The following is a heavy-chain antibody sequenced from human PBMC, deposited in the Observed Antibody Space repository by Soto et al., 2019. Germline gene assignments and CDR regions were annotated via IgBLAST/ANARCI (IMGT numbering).Heavy chain of an antibody. CDR2: IKSKTDGGTA. CDR1: GFTLSYAW. D-gene: IGHD6-13*01. Sequence: VQLVESGGGLVKPGGSHRLSCAASGFTLSYAWMHWVRQTPGKGLEWVGRIKSKTDGGTADYAAPVKGRFTISRDDSQNTLFLQMNSLNTEDTAVYYCCTDQGDSSSWYHFDYWGQGTAVTVSS. CDR3: CTDQGDSSSWYHFDY. J-gene: IGHJ4*02. V-gene: IGHV3-15*07.